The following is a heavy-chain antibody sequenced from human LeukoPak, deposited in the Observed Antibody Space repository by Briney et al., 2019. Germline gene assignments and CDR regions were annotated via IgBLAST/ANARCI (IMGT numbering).Heavy chain of an antibody. Sequence: PSETLSLTCNVSGASISSDFWSWIRQPAGKGLEWVGRIFSSGIINYNPSLKSRPTMSVDTAKNQFSLNLSSVTAADTAVYYCAREGGSSRNFDYWGQGTLVTVSS. V-gene: IGHV4-4*07. CDR3: AREGGSSRNFDY. J-gene: IGHJ4*02. D-gene: IGHD6-13*01. CDR2: IFSSGII. CDR1: GASISSDF.